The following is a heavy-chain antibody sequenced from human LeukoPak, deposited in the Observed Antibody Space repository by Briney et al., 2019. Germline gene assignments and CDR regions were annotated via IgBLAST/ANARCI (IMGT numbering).Heavy chain of an antibody. V-gene: IGHV1-8*02. CDR1: GYTFTGYY. J-gene: IGHJ4*02. CDR3: ARGARSGWFMGY. Sequence: ASVKVSCKASGYTFTGYYMHWVRQAPGQGLEWMGWINPNSGNTGYAQKFQGRVTMTRNTSISTAYMELSSLRSEDTAVYYCARGARSGWFMGYRGQGTLVTVSS. CDR2: INPNSGNT. D-gene: IGHD6-19*01.